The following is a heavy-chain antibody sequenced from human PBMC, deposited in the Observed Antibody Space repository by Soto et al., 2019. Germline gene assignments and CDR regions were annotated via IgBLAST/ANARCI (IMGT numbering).Heavy chain of an antibody. D-gene: IGHD3-22*01. CDR3: AKDPYDSSGYYYYYFDY. J-gene: IGHJ4*02. CDR2: ISYDGSNK. V-gene: IGHV3-30*18. CDR1: GFTFSSYG. Sequence: GGSLRLSCAASGFTFSSYGMHWVRQAPGKGLEWVAVISYDGSNKYYADSVKGRFTISRDNSKNTLYLQMNSLRAEDTAVYYCAKDPYDSSGYYYYYFDYWGQGTLVTVSS.